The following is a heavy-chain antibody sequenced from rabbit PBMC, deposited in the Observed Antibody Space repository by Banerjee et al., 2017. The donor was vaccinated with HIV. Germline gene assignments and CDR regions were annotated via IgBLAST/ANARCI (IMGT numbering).Heavy chain of an antibody. CDR1: GFSFSRSYW. D-gene: IGHD6-1*01. V-gene: IGHV1S45*01. CDR2: IYTGSSGST. CDR3: ASNAGNVGYGYATYFNL. J-gene: IGHJ4*01. Sequence: QEQLVESGGGLVQPEGSLTLTCTASGFSFSRSYWICWVRQAPGKGLEWIGCIYTGSSGSTGYASWAKGRFTISKTSSTTVTLQMTSLTAADTATYFCASNAGNVGYGYATYFNLWGPGTLVTVS.